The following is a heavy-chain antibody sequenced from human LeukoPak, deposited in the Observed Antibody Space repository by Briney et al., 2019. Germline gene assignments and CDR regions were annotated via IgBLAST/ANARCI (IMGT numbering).Heavy chain of an antibody. J-gene: IGHJ4*02. CDR2: ISDDGSNK. V-gene: IGHV3-30*03. Sequence: GGSLRLSCAASGFTFSSYGMHWVRQAPGKGLEWVAVISDDGSNKYYAESVKGQFTISRDNSKNTLYLRMNSLRAEDTAVYYCARAFSTTAFDYWGQGTLVTVSS. CDR1: GFTFSSYG. CDR3: ARAFSTTAFDY. D-gene: IGHD4-17*01.